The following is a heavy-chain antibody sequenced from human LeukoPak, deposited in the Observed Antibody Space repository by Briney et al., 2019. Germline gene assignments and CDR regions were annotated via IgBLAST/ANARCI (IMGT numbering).Heavy chain of an antibody. CDR3: ATLQGIFGVVRDAFDI. V-gene: IGHV1-69-2*01. D-gene: IGHD3-3*01. CDR1: GYTFTDYY. Sequence: ASVKVSCKASGYTFTDYYMHWVQQAPGKGLEWMGLVDPEDGETIYAEKFQGRVTITADTSTDTAYMELSSLRSEDTAVYYCATLQGIFGVVRDAFDIWGQGTMVTVSS. CDR2: VDPEDGET. J-gene: IGHJ3*02.